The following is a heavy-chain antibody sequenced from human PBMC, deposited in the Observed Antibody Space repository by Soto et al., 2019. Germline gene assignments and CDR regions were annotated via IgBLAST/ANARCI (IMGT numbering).Heavy chain of an antibody. Sequence: QVQLQESGPGLVKPSGTLSLTCAVSGGSISSSNWWSWVRQPPGKGLEWIGEIYHSGSTNYNPSLKSRVTISVDKSKNQFSLKLSSVTAADTAVYYCARGNYDFWSGYYKENWFDPWGQGTLVTVSS. CDR2: IYHSGST. D-gene: IGHD3-3*01. J-gene: IGHJ5*02. CDR1: GGSISSSNW. CDR3: ARGNYDFWSGYYKENWFDP. V-gene: IGHV4-4*02.